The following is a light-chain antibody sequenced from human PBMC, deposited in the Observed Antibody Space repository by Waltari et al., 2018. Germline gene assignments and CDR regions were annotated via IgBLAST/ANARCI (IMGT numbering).Light chain of an antibody. J-gene: IGKJ4*01. V-gene: IGKV2-30*02. Sequence: DVVMTQSPLSLPVTLGQPASISCRSSQRLVHSDGNTYLNWFQQRPGQSPRRLIYKVSNQDSGVPDRFSGSGSGTDFTLKISRVEAEDVGIYYCMQGTHWPWTFGGGTKVEIK. CDR2: KVS. CDR1: QRLVHSDGNTY. CDR3: MQGTHWPWT.